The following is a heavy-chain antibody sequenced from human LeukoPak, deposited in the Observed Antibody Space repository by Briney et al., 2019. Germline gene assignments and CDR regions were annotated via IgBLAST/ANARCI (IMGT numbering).Heavy chain of an antibody. CDR3: AKSGGYGLIDY. Sequence: PSETLSLTCAVSGASISGSGYYLGWIRQPPGKGLEWIGNIYCTGNTYYNASLQSRVTISIDTSKNQFSLRLNSVTAADTAMYYCAKSGGYGLIDYWGQGTLVTVSS. J-gene: IGHJ4*02. V-gene: IGHV4-39*01. CDR1: GASISGSGYY. D-gene: IGHD1-26*01. CDR2: IYCTGNT.